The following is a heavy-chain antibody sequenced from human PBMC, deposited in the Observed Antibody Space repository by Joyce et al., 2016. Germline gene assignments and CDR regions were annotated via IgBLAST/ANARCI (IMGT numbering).Heavy chain of an antibody. CDR3: AKLRAPATVTSHSAFDI. J-gene: IGHJ3*02. D-gene: IGHD2-15*01. CDR2: IYPGDSET. Sequence: EVQMVQSGAEVKKPGESFKISCKGFGYTFTSHWIGWVRQLPGKGLEWMGIIYPGDSETRYNPSFQDQCTSSADQSINTAYLQWRSLRASDTAMFFCAKLRAPATVTSHSAFDIWGQGTMVTVSS. CDR1: GYTFTSHW. V-gene: IGHV5-51*01.